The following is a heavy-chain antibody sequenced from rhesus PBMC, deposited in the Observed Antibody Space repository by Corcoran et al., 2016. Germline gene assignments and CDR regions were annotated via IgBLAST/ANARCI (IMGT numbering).Heavy chain of an antibody. CDR2: ISGSGGST. CDR3: ARAGAYCSRGVCYAGSSDY. CDR1: GGSISSHY. V-gene: IGHV4-173*01. Sequence: QLQLQESGPGLVKPSETLSLTCAVSGGSISSHYWSWIRPPPGKGLEGIGRISGSGGSTDYSPSLKSRVTISTDTSKNQFSLKRSSVTAADTAVYYCARAGAYCSRGVCYAGSSDYWGQGVLVTISS. D-gene: IGHD2-39*01. J-gene: IGHJ4*01.